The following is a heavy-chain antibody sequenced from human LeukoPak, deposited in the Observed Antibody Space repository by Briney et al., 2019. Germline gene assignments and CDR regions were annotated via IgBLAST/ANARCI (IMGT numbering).Heavy chain of an antibody. Sequence: GGSLRLSCSASGFTFSSYAMHWVRQAPGKGLEYVSAISSSGGRTYYADSVRGRFTISRDNSKNTLYLQMNSLRAEDTAVYYCAREVRGLSTFEYWGQGTLVTVSS. J-gene: IGHJ4*02. CDR3: AREVRGLSTFEY. CDR1: GFTFSSYA. CDR2: ISSSGGRT. D-gene: IGHD2/OR15-2a*01. V-gene: IGHV3-64*04.